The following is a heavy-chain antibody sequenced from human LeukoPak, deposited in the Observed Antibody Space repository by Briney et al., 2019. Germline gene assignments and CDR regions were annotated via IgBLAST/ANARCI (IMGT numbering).Heavy chain of an antibody. CDR2: ISASGVMT. Sequence: PGGSLRLSCAASGFTVSDYAMTWVRQAPGKGLEWVSSISASGVMTYYADSVKGRFTVSRDNSKNSLYLQMKSLTAADTAVYYCAKDRSIGTYYTFDHWGKGTLVSVSS. CDR3: AKDRSIGTYYTFDH. D-gene: IGHD1-26*01. V-gene: IGHV3-23*01. J-gene: IGHJ4*02. CDR1: GFTVSDYA.